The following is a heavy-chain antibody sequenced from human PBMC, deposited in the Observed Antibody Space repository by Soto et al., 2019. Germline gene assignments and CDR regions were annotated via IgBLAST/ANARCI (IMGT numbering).Heavy chain of an antibody. D-gene: IGHD6-13*01. CDR3: VKGGESYTSCWYAN. V-gene: IGHV3-23*01. CDR2: IKDSGEST. J-gene: IGHJ4*02. CDR1: GFTFSNYA. Sequence: DVQLLESGGGLVQPGGSLTLSCAASGFTFSNYAMHWVRQAPGKGLEWVSTIKDSGESTFYLDSVRGRFTISRDNSKDNLYLQMTRLGVEDTALYHGVKGGESYTSCWYANWGQGILATVSS.